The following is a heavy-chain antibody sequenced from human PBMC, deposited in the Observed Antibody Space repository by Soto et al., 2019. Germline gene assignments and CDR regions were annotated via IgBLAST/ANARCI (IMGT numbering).Heavy chain of an antibody. Sequence: EVQLLESGGGLLQPGGSLRLSCAASGLTFGNYAMSWVRQAPRKGLEWVSTLSGRGGSTFYADSVKGRFTISRDNSKNTLYLQLNSLRAEDTAIYYCARRLPHDYGFDYWGHGTLVTVSS. J-gene: IGHJ4*01. CDR1: GLTFGNYA. D-gene: IGHD4-17*01. V-gene: IGHV3-23*01. CDR3: ARRLPHDYGFDY. CDR2: LSGRGGST.